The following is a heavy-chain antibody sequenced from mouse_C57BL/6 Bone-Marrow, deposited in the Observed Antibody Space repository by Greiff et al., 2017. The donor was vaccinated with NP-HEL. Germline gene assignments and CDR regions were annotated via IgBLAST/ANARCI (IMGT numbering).Heavy chain of an antibody. V-gene: IGHV5-4*01. CDR3: ARERAFTTVVATEAIDY. CDR1: GFTFSSYA. CDR2: ISDGGSYT. D-gene: IGHD1-1*01. J-gene: IGHJ4*01. Sequence: EVMLVESGGGLVKPGGSLKLSCAASGFTFSSYAMSWVRQTPEKRLEWVATISDGGSYTYYPDNVKGRFTISRDNAKNNLYLQMSHLKSEDTAMYYCARERAFTTVVATEAIDYWGQGTSVTVSS.